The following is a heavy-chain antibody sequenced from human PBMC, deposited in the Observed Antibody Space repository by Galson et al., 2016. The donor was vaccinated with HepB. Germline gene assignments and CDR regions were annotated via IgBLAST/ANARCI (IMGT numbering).Heavy chain of an antibody. Sequence: CAISGDSVSNNNAGWYWIRQSPSRGLECLGRTFYRSNWQNDYAESVRSRITIDADTSRNQFSLRLNSVTPEDTGVYYCARSYLLGRGFGWWGQGTLVTVSS. J-gene: IGHJ4*02. D-gene: IGHD7-27*01. CDR2: TFYRSNWQN. V-gene: IGHV6-1*01. CDR3: ARSYLLGRGFGW. CDR1: GDSVSNNNAG.